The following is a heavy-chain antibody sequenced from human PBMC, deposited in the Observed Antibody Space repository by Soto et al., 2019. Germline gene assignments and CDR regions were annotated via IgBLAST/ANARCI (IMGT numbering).Heavy chain of an antibody. CDR2: IKQDGSEQ. Sequence: PGGSLRLSCAASGFTFSSYWMNWVRQAPGKGLEWVANIKQDGSEQYYADSVKGRFTISRDNAKNSQYLQMNSLRVEDTAVYYCVGGTGWLLTDLGQGTLVTVSS. D-gene: IGHD6-19*01. V-gene: IGHV3-7*04. J-gene: IGHJ1*01. CDR1: GFTFSSYW. CDR3: VGGTGWLLTD.